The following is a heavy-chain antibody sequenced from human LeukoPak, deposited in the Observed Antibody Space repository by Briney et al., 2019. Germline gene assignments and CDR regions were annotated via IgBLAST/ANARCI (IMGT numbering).Heavy chain of an antibody. CDR2: ISSSSTYI. D-gene: IGHD4-17*01. Sequence: GGSLRLSCAASGFTFISYTMNWVRQAPGKGLEWVSSISSSSTYIYYADSLKGRFTISRDNAKNSLYLQMNSLRDEDTAVYYCARDRDYAFDYWGQGTLVTVSS. CDR3: ARDRDYAFDY. V-gene: IGHV3-21*01. CDR1: GFTFISYT. J-gene: IGHJ4*02.